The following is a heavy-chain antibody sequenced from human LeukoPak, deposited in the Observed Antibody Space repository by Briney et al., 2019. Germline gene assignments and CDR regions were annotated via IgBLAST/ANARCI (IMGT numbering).Heavy chain of an antibody. CDR3: ARYGVVVPAASPGFDP. CDR2: IYYSGST. CDR1: GGSISSGGYY. Sequence: SQTLSLTCTVSGGSISSGGYYWSWIRQHPGKGLEWIGYIYYSGSTYYNPSLKSRVTISVDTSKNQSSLKLSSVTAADTAVYYCARYGVVVPAASPGFDPWGQGTLVTVSS. J-gene: IGHJ5*02. D-gene: IGHD2-2*01. V-gene: IGHV4-31*03.